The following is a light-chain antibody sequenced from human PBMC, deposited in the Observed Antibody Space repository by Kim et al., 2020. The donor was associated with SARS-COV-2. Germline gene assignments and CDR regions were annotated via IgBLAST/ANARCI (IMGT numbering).Light chain of an antibody. CDR1: QSVSSN. CDR3: QQYNNWPPLT. Sequence: EIVMTQSPATMSVSPGERATLSCRASQSVSSNLAWYQQKPGQAPRLLFYGASTRATGSPARCSGSGSGTEFTLTISSLQSEDFAVYYYQQYNNWPPLTFGQGTRLEIK. V-gene: IGKV3-15*01. CDR2: GAS. J-gene: IGKJ5*01.